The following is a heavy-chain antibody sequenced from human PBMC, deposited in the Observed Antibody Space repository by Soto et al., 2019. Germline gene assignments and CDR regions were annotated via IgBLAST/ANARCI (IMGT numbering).Heavy chain of an antibody. J-gene: IGHJ5*02. CDR3: ARQDLLLRFLEYPDWFAP. Sequence: SETLSLTCTVSGGSISSSSYYWGLIRQPPGKGLEWIGSIYYSGSTYYNPSLKSRVTISVDTSKNQFSLKLSSVTAADTAVYYCARQDLLLRFLEYPDWFAPWGQGTLVTVSS. V-gene: IGHV4-39*01. CDR1: GGSISSSSYY. CDR2: IYYSGST. D-gene: IGHD3-3*01.